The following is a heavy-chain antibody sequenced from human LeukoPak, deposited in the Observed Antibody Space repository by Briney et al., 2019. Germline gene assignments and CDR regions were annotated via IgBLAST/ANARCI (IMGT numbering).Heavy chain of an antibody. V-gene: IGHV3-30*18. Sequence: GGSLRLSCAPSGFTFSRHGMHWVRQAPGKGLEWVAIISNDGSRKYYAHSVEGRFTISRDNSKNTLYLQMNSLRAEDTAVYYCAKDRGAVTTFTDYWGQGTLVTVSS. CDR3: AKDRGAVTTFTDY. CDR2: ISNDGSRK. J-gene: IGHJ4*02. CDR1: GFTFSRHG. D-gene: IGHD4-17*01.